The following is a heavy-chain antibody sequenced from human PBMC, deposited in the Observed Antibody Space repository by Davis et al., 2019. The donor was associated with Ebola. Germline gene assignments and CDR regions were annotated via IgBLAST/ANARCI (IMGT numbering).Heavy chain of an antibody. CDR1: GFTFSSYW. D-gene: IGHD6-19*01. CDR3: ARGSGWYVY. Sequence: GESLKISRAASGFTFSSYWMHWVRQAPGKGLVWVSRINSDGSSTSYADSVKGRFTISRDNAKNTLYLQMNSLRAEDTAVYYCARGSGWYVYWGQGTLVTVSS. CDR2: INSDGSST. J-gene: IGHJ4*02. V-gene: IGHV3-74*01.